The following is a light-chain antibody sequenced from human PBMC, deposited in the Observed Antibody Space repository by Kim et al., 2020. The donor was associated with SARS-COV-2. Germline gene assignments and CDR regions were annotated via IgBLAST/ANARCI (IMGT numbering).Light chain of an antibody. V-gene: IGKV1-17*03. Sequence: ESVGDRVTITCGASQSIGNYVVWFQQKPGKIPKRLIYAASSLQSGVPSRFSGSGSGTEFTLTISSLQPEDFATYYCQQHNRYHWTFGQGTRVEIK. CDR3: QQHNRYHWT. CDR2: AAS. J-gene: IGKJ1*01. CDR1: QSIGNY.